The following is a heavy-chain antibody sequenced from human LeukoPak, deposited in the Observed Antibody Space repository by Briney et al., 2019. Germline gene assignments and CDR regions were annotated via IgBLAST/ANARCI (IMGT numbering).Heavy chain of an antibody. CDR3: ARGGYDSSGYYLD. J-gene: IGHJ4*02. Sequence: ASVKVSCKASGYTFTGYYMHWVRQAPGQGLEWRGWINPSSGGTNYAQKFQGWVTMTRDTSISTAYMELSRLRSDDTAVYYCARGGYDSSGYYLDWGQGTLVTVSS. CDR2: INPSSGGT. CDR1: GYTFTGYY. V-gene: IGHV1-2*04. D-gene: IGHD3-22*01.